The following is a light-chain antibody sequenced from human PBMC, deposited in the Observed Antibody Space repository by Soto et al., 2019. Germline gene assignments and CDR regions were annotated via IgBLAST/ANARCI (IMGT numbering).Light chain of an antibody. V-gene: IGKV1-39*01. CDR1: QSISSH. CDR3: QQSYSVPYT. Sequence: DIQMTQSPSSLSASVGDRVTITCRASQSISSHLNWYQQKPGKAPKLLIYATSNLQSGVPSRFSGSGSGTDFTLTISSLQPADFATYYCQQSYSVPYTLGQGTKLEIE. J-gene: IGKJ2*01. CDR2: ATS.